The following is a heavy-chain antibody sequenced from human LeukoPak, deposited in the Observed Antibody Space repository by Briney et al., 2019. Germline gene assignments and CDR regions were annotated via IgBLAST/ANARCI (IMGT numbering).Heavy chain of an antibody. CDR2: IWYDGSNK. Sequence: PGGSLRLSCAASGFTFSSYGMHWVRQAPGKGLEWVAAIWYDGSNKYYADSVKGRFTISRDNSKNTLYLQMNGLRAEDTAVYYCASCHNPGYSYGHPFDYWGQGTLVTVSS. J-gene: IGHJ4*02. CDR1: GFTFSSYG. CDR3: ASCHNPGYSYGHPFDY. D-gene: IGHD5-18*01. V-gene: IGHV3-33*01.